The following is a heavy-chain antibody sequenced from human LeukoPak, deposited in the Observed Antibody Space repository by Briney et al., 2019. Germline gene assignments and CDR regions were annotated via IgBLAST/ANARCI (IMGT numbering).Heavy chain of an antibody. Sequence: ASGTLSLTCTVSGGSISSGGYYWSWIRQHPGKGLEWIGYIYYSGSTYYNPSLKSRVTISVDTSKNQFSLKLSSVTAADTAVYYCARSGYYYDSSGSFDYWGQGTLVTVSS. CDR1: GGSISSGGYY. CDR3: ARSGYYYDSSGSFDY. J-gene: IGHJ4*02. D-gene: IGHD3-22*01. CDR2: IYYSGST. V-gene: IGHV4-31*03.